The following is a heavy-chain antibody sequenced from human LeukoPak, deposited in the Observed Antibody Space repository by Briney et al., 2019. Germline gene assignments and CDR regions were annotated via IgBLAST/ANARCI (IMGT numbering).Heavy chain of an antibody. CDR2: ISSSSSTI. CDR3: ARDNRYYYDSSGYPFDY. Sequence: GGSLRLSCAASGFTFSSYSMTWVRQAPGKGLEWVSYISSSSSTIYYADPVKGRFTISRDNAKNSLYLQMNSLRAEDTAVYYCARDNRYYYDSSGYPFDYWGQGTLVTVSS. CDR1: GFTFSSYS. V-gene: IGHV3-48*01. D-gene: IGHD3-22*01. J-gene: IGHJ4*02.